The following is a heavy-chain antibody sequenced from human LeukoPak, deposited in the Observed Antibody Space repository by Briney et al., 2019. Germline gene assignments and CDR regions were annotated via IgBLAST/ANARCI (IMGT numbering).Heavy chain of an antibody. Sequence: PSETLSLTCTVSGGSISSSSYYWGWIRQPPGKGLEWIGSIYYSGSTYYNPSLKSRVTISVDTSKNQFSLKLSSVTAADTAVYYCARAREDIVVVPAASADYWGQGTLVTVSS. CDR3: ARAREDIVVVPAASADY. V-gene: IGHV4-39*07. D-gene: IGHD2-2*01. J-gene: IGHJ4*02. CDR2: IYYSGST. CDR1: GGSISSSSYY.